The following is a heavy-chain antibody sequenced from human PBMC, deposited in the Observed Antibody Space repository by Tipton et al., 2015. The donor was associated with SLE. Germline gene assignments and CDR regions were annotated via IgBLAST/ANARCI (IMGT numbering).Heavy chain of an antibody. CDR1: GFTFGDYA. V-gene: IGHV3-49*04. J-gene: IGHJ4*02. CDR3: TRHRRIAVSGSYYLDY. CDR2: IRSKAYGGTT. Sequence: SLRLSCTTSGFTFGDYAMSWVRQAPGKGLEWVGFIRSKAYGGTTEYAASVKGRFTTSRDDSKSIAYLQMNSLKTEDTAVYFCTRHRRIAVSGSYYLDYWGQGTLVTVSS. D-gene: IGHD6-19*01.